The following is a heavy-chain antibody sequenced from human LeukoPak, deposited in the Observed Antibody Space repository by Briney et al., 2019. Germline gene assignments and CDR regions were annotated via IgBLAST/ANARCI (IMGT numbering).Heavy chain of an antibody. Sequence: PSETLSLTCTVSGGSISSYYWSWIRQPPGKGLEWIGYIYYSGSTNFNPSLKSRVTISVDTSKNQFSLKMSSVTAADTAVYFCARGGPPGYYYDYYMDVWGKGTTVTISS. CDR2: IYYSGST. V-gene: IGHV4-59*01. CDR1: GGSISSYY. J-gene: IGHJ6*03. CDR3: ARGGPPGYYYDYYMDV.